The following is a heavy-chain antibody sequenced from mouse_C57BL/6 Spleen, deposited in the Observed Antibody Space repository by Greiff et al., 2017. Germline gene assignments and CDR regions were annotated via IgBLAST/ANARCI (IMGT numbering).Heavy chain of an antibody. J-gene: IGHJ4*01. CDR1: GYTFTSYG. V-gene: IGHV1-81*01. D-gene: IGHD3-2*02. CDR3: AKRGSGYVYAMDY. Sequence: LVESGAELARPGASVTLSCKASGYTFTSYGISWVKQRTGQGLEWIGELYPRSGTTYYNEKLKGKATLTAVKSSSTTYMVLRSLTSEDSAVYFCAKRGSGYVYAMDYWGQGTSVTVSS. CDR2: LYPRSGTT.